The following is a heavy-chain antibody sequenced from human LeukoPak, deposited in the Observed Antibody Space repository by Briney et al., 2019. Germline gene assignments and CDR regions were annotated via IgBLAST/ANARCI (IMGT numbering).Heavy chain of an antibody. D-gene: IGHD3-10*01. CDR1: GXTFSDYY. CDR3: AGTHYYAFDI. J-gene: IGHJ3*02. CDR2: ISSSSAYT. Sequence: GGSLRLSCAASGXTFSDYYVSWIRQAPGKGLEWVSYISSSSAYTNYADSVKGRFTISRDNAKNSLYLQMDSLRAEDTAVYYCAGTHYYAFDIWGQGTMVTVSS. V-gene: IGHV3-11*03.